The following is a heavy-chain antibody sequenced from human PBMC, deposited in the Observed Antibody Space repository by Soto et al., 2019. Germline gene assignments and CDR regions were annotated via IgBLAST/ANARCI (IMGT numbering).Heavy chain of an antibody. J-gene: IGHJ4*02. Sequence: EVQLLESGGGLVQPGGSLRLSCTVSGVTFSNYAMNWVRQAPGKGLEWVSSLSGSGGTTYYSASVKGRFLISRDNSKNPLYLLMNSLRAEDTALYYCAKQRADYGSGADTFYFDSWGQGALVTVSS. CDR3: AKQRADYGSGADTFYFDS. V-gene: IGHV3-23*01. D-gene: IGHD3-10*01. CDR1: GVTFSNYA. CDR2: LSGSGGTT.